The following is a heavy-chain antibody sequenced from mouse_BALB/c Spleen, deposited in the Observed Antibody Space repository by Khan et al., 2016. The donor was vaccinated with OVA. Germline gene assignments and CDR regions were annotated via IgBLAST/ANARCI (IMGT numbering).Heavy chain of an antibody. D-gene: IGHD2-1*01. Sequence: EVELVESGGGLVKPGGSLKLSCAASGFTFSTYAMSWVRQTPEKRLEWVATVSSGGSYTYYPDSVKGRFTISRDNAKNTLYLQMSSLRSEDTAMYYCARQGWELRGYAMDYWGQGTSVTVSS. CDR2: VSSGGSYT. CDR3: ARQGWELRGYAMDY. CDR1: GFTFSTYA. J-gene: IGHJ4*01. V-gene: IGHV5-9-3*01.